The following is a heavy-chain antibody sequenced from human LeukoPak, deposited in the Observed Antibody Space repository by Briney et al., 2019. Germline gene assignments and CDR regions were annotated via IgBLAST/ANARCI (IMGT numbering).Heavy chain of an antibody. CDR3: AGGYASSWFPNFDY. CDR1: GFTFSSFA. V-gene: IGHV3-21*04. D-gene: IGHD6-13*01. CDR2: ISNSSYI. J-gene: IGHJ4*02. Sequence: GGSLRLSCAASGFTFSSFAMNWVRQAPGKGLEWVSSISNSSYIYYADSVKGRFTISRDNAKNSLYLQMNSLRAEDTAVYYCAGGYASSWFPNFDYWGQGTLVTVSS.